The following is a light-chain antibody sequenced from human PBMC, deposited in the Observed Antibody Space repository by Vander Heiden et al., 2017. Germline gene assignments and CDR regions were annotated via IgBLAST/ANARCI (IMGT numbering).Light chain of an antibody. V-gene: IGKV1-5*03. Sequence: DIQITQSPSTLSASVGDRVTITCRASQSISSWLAWYQQKPGKAPKLLIYKASSLESGVPSRFSGSGSGTEFTLTISSLQPDDFATYYCQQDNSYPLTFGGATKVEIK. CDR2: KAS. CDR3: QQDNSYPLT. CDR1: QSISSW. J-gene: IGKJ4*01.